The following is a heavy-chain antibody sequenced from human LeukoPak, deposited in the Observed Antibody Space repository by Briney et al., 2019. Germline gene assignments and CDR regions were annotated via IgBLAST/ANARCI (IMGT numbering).Heavy chain of an antibody. Sequence: PGGSLRLSCAASGLTFSRYAMSWVRQAPGKWLEWVSGVSTSGGSTYYADSVKGRFTISRDNSKNTLHLQMNSLRAEDTAIYYCAKQAYDSPRTDFDYWGQGTLVTVSS. V-gene: IGHV3-23*01. J-gene: IGHJ4*02. CDR2: VSTSGGST. CDR1: GLTFSRYA. CDR3: AKQAYDSPRTDFDY. D-gene: IGHD3-22*01.